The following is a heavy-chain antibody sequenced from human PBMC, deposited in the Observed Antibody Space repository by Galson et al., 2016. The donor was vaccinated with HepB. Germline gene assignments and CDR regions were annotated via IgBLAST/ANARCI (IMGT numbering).Heavy chain of an antibody. D-gene: IGHD3-10*01. CDR3: ARDVGGWGSY. V-gene: IGHV3-74*01. CDR2: TNEYGSIT. J-gene: IGHJ4*02. CDR1: GFSFSSFW. Sequence: SLRLSCAASGFSFSSFWMHWVRQVPGKGLVWVARTNEYGSITDCADSVKGRFTISRDNSKNTLYLQMSSLRAEDTAVYFCARDVGGWGSYWGQGTLVTVSS.